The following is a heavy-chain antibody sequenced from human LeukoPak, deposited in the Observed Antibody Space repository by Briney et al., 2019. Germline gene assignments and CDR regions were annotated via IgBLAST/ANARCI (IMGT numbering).Heavy chain of an antibody. CDR3: ARLSIVGATNFDY. J-gene: IGHJ4*01. D-gene: IGHD1-26*01. CDR1: GASITSYY. V-gene: IGHV4-59*08. CDR2: IYYSGST. Sequence: SETLSLTCTVSGASITSYYWSWIRQPPGKGLEWIGYIYYSGSTTYKPSLKSRVTISVDTSKNQFSLKLSSVTAADTAVYYCARLSIVGATNFDYWGQGTMVTVSS.